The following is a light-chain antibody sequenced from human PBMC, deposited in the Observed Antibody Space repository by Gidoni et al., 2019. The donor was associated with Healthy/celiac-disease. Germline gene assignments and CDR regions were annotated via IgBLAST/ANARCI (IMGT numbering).Light chain of an antibody. CDR1: QSVLYRSNNKNY. Sequence: DIVMTPSPASLSVSLGERATINCKSSQSVLYRSNNKNYLAWYQQKPGQPPKLLIYWASTRECGVPDRFSGRGSGTDFTLTISSLQAEDVAVYYCQQYYSTPLTFXGXTKVXIK. CDR3: QQYYSTPLT. J-gene: IGKJ4*01. V-gene: IGKV4-1*01. CDR2: WAS.